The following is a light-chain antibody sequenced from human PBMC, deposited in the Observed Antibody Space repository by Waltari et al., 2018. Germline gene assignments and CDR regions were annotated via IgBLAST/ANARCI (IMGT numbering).Light chain of an antibody. CDR3: QKYSSSPYS. CDR1: QSVNNY. CDR2: GGS. J-gene: IGKJ2*03. Sequence: VILTQSPATLSLSPGERATLSCRASQSVNNYLAWYQQKPGQGPRLLIYGGSSRATGIPDRFSGSGSGTEFTLTISSLEPEDFAVYYCQKYSSSPYSFGQGTKLEIK. V-gene: IGKV3-20*01.